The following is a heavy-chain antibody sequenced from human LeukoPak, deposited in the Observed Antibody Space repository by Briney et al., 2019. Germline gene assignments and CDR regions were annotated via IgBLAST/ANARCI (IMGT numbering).Heavy chain of an antibody. CDR1: GGTFSSYA. V-gene: IGHV1-69*05. J-gene: IGHJ6*03. CDR3: ALVVADRDYYYMDV. D-gene: IGHD2-15*01. Sequence: SVKVSCKASGGTFSSYAISWVRQAPGQGLEWMGRIIPIFGTANCAQKFQGRVTITTDESTSTAYMELSSLRSEDTAVYYCALVVADRDYYYMDVWGKGTTVTVSS. CDR2: IIPIFGTA.